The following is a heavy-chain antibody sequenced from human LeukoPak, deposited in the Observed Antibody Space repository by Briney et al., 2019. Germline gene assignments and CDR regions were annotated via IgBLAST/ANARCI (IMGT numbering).Heavy chain of an antibody. J-gene: IGHJ5*02. D-gene: IGHD3-16*01. CDR1: GGSICSYY. CDR3: ARDPLSLTLGVGGFDP. CDR2: IYYSGST. V-gene: IGHV4-59*01. Sequence: SETLSLTCTASGGSICSYYWSWIRQPPGKGLEWIGYIYYSGSTNYNPSLKSRVTISVDTSNNQFSLKLSSVTAADTAVYYCARDPLSLTLGVGGFDPWGQGTLVTVSS.